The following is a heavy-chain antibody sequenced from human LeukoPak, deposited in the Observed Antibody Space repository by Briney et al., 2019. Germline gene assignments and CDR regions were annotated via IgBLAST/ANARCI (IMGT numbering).Heavy chain of an antibody. D-gene: IGHD5-18*01. CDR3: ARDGTSGMVDFDY. V-gene: IGHV1-2*02. CDR2: INPNSGGT. J-gene: IGHJ4*02. Sequence: ASVKVSCKASGYTFTDSYLYWGRQAPGQGLEWMGWINPNSGGTNYAQKFQGRVTMTRDTSISTAYMELSRLRSDDTAVYYCARDGTSGMVDFDYWGQGTLVTVSS. CDR1: GYTFTDSY.